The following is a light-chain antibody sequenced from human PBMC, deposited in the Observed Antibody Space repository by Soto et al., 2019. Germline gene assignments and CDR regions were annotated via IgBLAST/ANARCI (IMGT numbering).Light chain of an antibody. CDR3: CAYAGTFAYV. CDR1: SSDVGGYNY. V-gene: IGLV2-8*01. J-gene: IGLJ1*01. CDR2: EVS. Sequence: QSVLTQPPSASGSPGQSVTISCTGTSSDVGGYNYVSWYQQHPGKAPKLMIYEVSKRPSGIPDRFSGSKSGNTASLTVSLLQSDVEADYASCAYAGTFAYVVGTGTKV.